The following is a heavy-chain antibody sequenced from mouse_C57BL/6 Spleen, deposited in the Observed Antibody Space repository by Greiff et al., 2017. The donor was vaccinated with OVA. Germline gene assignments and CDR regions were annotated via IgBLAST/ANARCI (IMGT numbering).Heavy chain of an antibody. V-gene: IGHV1-62-2*01. CDR1: GYTFTEYT. J-gene: IGHJ1*03. Sequence: VKVVESGAELVKPGASVKLSCKASGYTFTEYTIHWVKQRSGQGLEWIGWFYPGSGSIKYNEKFKDKATLTADKSSSTVYMELSRLTSEDSAVYFCARHEDWSWYFDVWGTGTTVTVSS. CDR2: FYPGSGSI. CDR3: ARHEDWSWYFDV.